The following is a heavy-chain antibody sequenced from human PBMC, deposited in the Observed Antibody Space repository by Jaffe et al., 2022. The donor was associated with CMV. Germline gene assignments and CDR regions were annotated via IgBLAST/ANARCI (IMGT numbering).Heavy chain of an antibody. V-gene: IGHV1-58*02. J-gene: IGHJ6*03. D-gene: IGHD3-22*01. CDR2: IVVGSGNT. CDR1: GFTFTSSA. CDR3: AADSGYYYDSSGYPYYYYYMDV. Sequence: QMQLVQSGPEVKKPGTSVKVSCKASGFTFTSSAMQWVRQARGQRLEWIGWIVVGSGNTNYAQKFQERVTITRDMSTSTAYMELSSLRSEDTAVYYCAADSGYYYDSSGYPYYYYYMDVWGKGTTVTVSS.